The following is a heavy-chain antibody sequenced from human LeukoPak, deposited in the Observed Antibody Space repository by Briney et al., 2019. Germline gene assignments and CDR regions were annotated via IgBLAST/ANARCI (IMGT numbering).Heavy chain of an antibody. J-gene: IGHJ4*02. CDR1: GGSISSSSYY. CDR3: ARLYDYVWGTYRPNFDY. D-gene: IGHD3-16*02. V-gene: IGHV4-39*01. Sequence: PSETLSLTCTVSGGSISSSSYYWGWIRQPPGKGLEWIGSIYYSENTYYNPSLKSRVTISVDTSKNQFSLKLCSVTAADTAVYYCARLYDYVWGTYRPNFDYWGQGTLVTVSS. CDR2: IYYSENT.